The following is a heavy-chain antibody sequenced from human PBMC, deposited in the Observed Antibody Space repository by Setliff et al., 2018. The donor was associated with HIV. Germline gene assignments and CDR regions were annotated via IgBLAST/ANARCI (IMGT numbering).Heavy chain of an antibody. J-gene: IGHJ4*02. CDR2: THDTGTT. V-gene: IGHV4-59*08. CDR1: GASISSYF. D-gene: IGHD3-10*01. CDR3: ARVRGGTSRGFLDS. Sequence: SETLSLTCTISGASISSYFWSWIRQTPGRGLEWIGSTHDTGTTNYNPSLVSRVTMSVDTSKTQLSLTVNSVTAADTAVYYCARVRGGTSRGFLDSWGQGTLVTVSS.